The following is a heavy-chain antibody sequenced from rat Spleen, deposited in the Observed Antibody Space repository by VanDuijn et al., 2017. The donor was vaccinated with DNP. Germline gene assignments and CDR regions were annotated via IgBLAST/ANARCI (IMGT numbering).Heavy chain of an antibody. Sequence: EVQLVESGGGLVQPGRSLKLSCAASGFIFSDYNMAWVRQAPKKGLEWVATISYDGGSTYHRDSVKGRFTISRDNAKSTLYLQMNNLRSEDTATYYCTRDLNHGYNYAFDYWGQGVMVTVSS. CDR1: GFIFSDYN. J-gene: IGHJ2*01. V-gene: IGHV5-7*01. CDR3: TRDLNHGYNYAFDY. CDR2: ISYDGGST. D-gene: IGHD1-4*01.